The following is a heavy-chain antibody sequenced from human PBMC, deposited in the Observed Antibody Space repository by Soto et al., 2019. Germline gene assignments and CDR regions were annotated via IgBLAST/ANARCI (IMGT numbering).Heavy chain of an antibody. D-gene: IGHD3-10*01. CDR2: IDWDDDK. J-gene: IGHJ4*02. CDR3: ARMWVYGSGNYFDY. CDR1: GFSISTSGMC. V-gene: IGHV2-70*11. Sequence: SGPTLVNPTQTLTLTCSFSGFSISTSGMCVSWIRQPPGKALEWLARIDWDDDKYYSTSLKTRLTISKDTSKNQVVLTMTNMDPVDTATYYCARMWVYGSGNYFDYWGQGTLVTVS.